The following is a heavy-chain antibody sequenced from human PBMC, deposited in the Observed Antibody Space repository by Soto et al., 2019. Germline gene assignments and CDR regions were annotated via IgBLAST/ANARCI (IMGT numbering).Heavy chain of an antibody. D-gene: IGHD2-15*01. CDR2: ISAYNGNT. CDR3: ARECSGGSCYKDY. Sequence: QVQLVQSGAEVKNPGASVKVSCKASGYTFTSYGISWVRQAPGQGLEWMGWISAYNGNTNYAQKLQGRVNLTTETYTSTAYMELRSLRSDDTYVYYCARECSGGSCYKDYWGPGTLVTVSS. CDR1: GYTFTSYG. V-gene: IGHV1-18*04. J-gene: IGHJ4*02.